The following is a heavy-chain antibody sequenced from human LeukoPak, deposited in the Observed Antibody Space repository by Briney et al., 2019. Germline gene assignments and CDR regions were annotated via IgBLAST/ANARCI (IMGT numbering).Heavy chain of an antibody. V-gene: IGHV3-23*01. CDR1: GFTFGSYA. Sequence: GGSLRLSCAASGFTFGSYAMSWVRQAPGKGLEWVSAISNNGGYTYYADSVQGRFTISRDNSKSTLCLQMNSLRAEDTAVYYCAKQLGYCSDGSCYFPYWGQGTLVTVSS. CDR2: ISNNGGYT. CDR3: AKQLGYCSDGSCYFPY. J-gene: IGHJ4*02. D-gene: IGHD2-15*01.